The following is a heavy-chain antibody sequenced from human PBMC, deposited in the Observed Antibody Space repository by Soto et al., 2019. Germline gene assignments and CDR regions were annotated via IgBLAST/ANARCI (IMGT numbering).Heavy chain of an antibody. Sequence: ASVKVSCKASGYTFTSYAMHWVRQAPGQRLEWMGWINAGNGNTKYSQKFQGRVTITRDTSASTAYMELSSLRSEDTAVYYCARGQIVVVPAAMDVWGKGTTVTVSS. V-gene: IGHV1-3*01. CDR2: INAGNGNT. J-gene: IGHJ6*03. CDR1: GYTFTSYA. D-gene: IGHD2-2*01. CDR3: ARGQIVVVPAAMDV.